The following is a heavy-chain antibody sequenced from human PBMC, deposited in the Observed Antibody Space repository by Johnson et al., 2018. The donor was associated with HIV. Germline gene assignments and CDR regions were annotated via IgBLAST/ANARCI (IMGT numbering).Heavy chain of an antibody. J-gene: IGHJ3*02. V-gene: IGHV3-74*01. CDR2: INSDGSST. Sequence: VQLVDSGVGLVQPGGSLRLSCSASVFTFSTSWMHWVRQAPGKGLVWVSRINSDGSSTIYADSVKGRFTISSDNSKNTLYLQMNSLRAEDTAVYYCAKDQTYNFWSGYYGGDAFDIWGQGTMVTVSS. CDR3: AKDQTYNFWSGYYGGDAFDI. D-gene: IGHD3-3*01. CDR1: VFTFSTSW.